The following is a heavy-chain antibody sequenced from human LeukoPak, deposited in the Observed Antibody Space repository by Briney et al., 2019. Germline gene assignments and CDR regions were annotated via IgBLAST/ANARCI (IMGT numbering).Heavy chain of an antibody. Sequence: PGGSLRLSCAASGFTFSSYTMHWVRQAPGKGLEWVAVISYDGNNKYYADSVKGRFVISRDNSKNTLSLQMNSLRPEDTAIYFCVRDREWLTHFDYWGQGTVVTVSS. CDR3: VRDREWLTHFDY. D-gene: IGHD6-19*01. J-gene: IGHJ4*02. CDR2: ISYDGNNK. CDR1: GFTFSSYT. V-gene: IGHV3-30*09.